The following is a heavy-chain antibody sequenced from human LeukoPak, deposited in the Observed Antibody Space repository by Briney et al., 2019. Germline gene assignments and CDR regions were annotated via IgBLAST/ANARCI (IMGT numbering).Heavy chain of an antibody. Sequence: SETLSLTCSVSGSSMLSYYWNWIRQPPGKGLEWIGYIYSNGITKYSPSLRSRGTISFATSRNQFSLRLTSVTAADTAIYYCARRAYYDSSGYHPTSGYFDLWGRGTLVTVSS. J-gene: IGHJ2*01. CDR2: IYSNGIT. D-gene: IGHD3-22*01. V-gene: IGHV4-4*08. CDR1: GSSMLSYY. CDR3: ARRAYYDSSGYHPTSGYFDL.